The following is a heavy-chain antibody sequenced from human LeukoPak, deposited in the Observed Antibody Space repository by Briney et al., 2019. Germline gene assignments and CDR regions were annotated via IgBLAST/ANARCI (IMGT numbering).Heavy chain of an antibody. CDR3: ARHVGEYSRSPFDC. CDR1: GYSFTSNW. D-gene: IGHD6-6*01. V-gene: IGHV5-51*01. J-gene: IGHJ4*02. Sequence: GESLKISCKGSGYSFTSNWIGWVRQMPGKGLEWMGIIYPGDSDARYRPSFQGQVAISADKSINTAYLQWSSLKASGTAMYYCARHVGEYSRSPFDCWGQGTLVTVSS. CDR2: IYPGDSDA.